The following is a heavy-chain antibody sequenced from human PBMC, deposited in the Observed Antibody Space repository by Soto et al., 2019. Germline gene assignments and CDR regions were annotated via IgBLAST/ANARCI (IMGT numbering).Heavy chain of an antibody. CDR1: GFTFDDYA. Sequence: EVQLVESGGGLVQPGRSLRLSCAASGFTFDDYAMHWVRQAPGKGLEWVSGISWNSGSIGYADSVKGRFTISRDNAKNSLYLQMNSLRAEDTALYYCAKASFSSTSCYAAFDYWGQGTLVTVSS. D-gene: IGHD2-2*01. J-gene: IGHJ4*02. CDR2: ISWNSGSI. V-gene: IGHV3-9*01. CDR3: AKASFSSTSCYAAFDY.